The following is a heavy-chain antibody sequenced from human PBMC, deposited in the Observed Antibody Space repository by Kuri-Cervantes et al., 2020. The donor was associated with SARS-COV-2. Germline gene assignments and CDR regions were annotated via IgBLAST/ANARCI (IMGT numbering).Heavy chain of an antibody. CDR3: ARDSKSGYYMRGGGAFDI. J-gene: IGHJ3*02. D-gene: IGHD3-3*01. CDR2: ISYDGSNK. V-gene: IGHV3-30-3*01. Sequence: KGLEWVAVISYDGSNKYYADSVKGRFTISRDNSKNTLYLQMNSLRAEDTAVYYCARDSKSGYYMRGGGAFDIWGQGTMVT.